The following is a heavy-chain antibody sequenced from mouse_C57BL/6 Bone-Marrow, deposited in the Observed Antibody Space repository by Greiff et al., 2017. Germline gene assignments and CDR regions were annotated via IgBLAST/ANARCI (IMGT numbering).Heavy chain of an antibody. CDR3: ARHSNYVYAMDY. V-gene: IGHV1-63*01. Sequence: VQLQESGAELVRPGTSVKMSCKASGYTFTNYWIGWAKQRPGHGLEWIGDIYPGGGYPNYNEKFKGKATLTADKSSRTAYMQFSSLTSEDSAIYYCARHSNYVYAMDYWGQGTSVTVSS. D-gene: IGHD2-5*01. J-gene: IGHJ4*01. CDR2: IYPGGGYP. CDR1: GYTFTNYW.